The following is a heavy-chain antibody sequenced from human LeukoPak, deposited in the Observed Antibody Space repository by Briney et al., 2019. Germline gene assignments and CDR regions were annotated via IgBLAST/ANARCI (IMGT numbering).Heavy chain of an antibody. Sequence: GGSLRLSCAASGFTFSSYAMSWVRQAPGKGLEWVSAISGSGGSTYYADSVKGRFTISRDNAKNSLYLQMNSLRAEDTAVYYCARGAARPGSGFDYWGQGTLVTVSS. V-gene: IGHV3-23*01. CDR3: ARGAARPGSGFDY. CDR2: ISGSGGST. J-gene: IGHJ4*02. CDR1: GFTFSSYA. D-gene: IGHD6-6*01.